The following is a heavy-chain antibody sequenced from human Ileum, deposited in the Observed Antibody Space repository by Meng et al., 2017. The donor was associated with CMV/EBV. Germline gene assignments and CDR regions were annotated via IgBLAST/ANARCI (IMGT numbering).Heavy chain of an antibody. CDR1: GFTFDDYT. J-gene: IGHJ4*02. Sequence: GGSLRLFCAASGFTFDDYTMHWVRQAPGKGLEWVSLITWDGSGIYHADSVKGRFTVSRDNSKNSLYLQMNSLRNEDTALYYCAKDIIRRGGGWTNPFDYWGPGTLVTVSS. CDR3: AKDIIRRGGGWTNPFDY. D-gene: IGHD6-19*01. CDR2: ITWDGSGI. V-gene: IGHV3-43*01.